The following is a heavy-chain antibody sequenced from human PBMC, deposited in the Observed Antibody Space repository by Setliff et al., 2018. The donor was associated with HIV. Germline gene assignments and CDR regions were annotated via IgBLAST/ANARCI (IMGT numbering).Heavy chain of an antibody. V-gene: IGHV1-46*01. Sequence: ASVKVSCKVSGYTFSNYYIHWVRQAPGQGLEWMGIINPSAVTSYGQKFQGRLTVTRDTSTSTVYMDLSSLRSEDTAVYYCARAYYDSVWGSHRYRFYYFDYWGQGSLVTVSS. J-gene: IGHJ4*02. CDR3: ARAYYDSVWGSHRYRFYYFDY. CDR1: GYTFSNYY. D-gene: IGHD3-16*02. CDR2: INPSAVT.